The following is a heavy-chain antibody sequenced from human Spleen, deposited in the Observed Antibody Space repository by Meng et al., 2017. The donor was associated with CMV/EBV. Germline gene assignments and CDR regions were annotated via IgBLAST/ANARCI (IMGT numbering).Heavy chain of an antibody. D-gene: IGHD2-2*01. J-gene: IGHJ4*02. CDR2: ISAYNGNT. Sequence: VHLVRSGAEVKKPGASVKVSCEASGFIFTSYVISWVRQAPGQGLQYMGWISAYNGNTNYAQELQGRVTMTTDTSTSTAYMELRSLRFDDTAVYYCARFYCSSTSCPHVLFDYWGQGTLVTVSS. CDR1: GFIFTSYV. CDR3: ARFYCSSTSCPHVLFDY. V-gene: IGHV1-18*01.